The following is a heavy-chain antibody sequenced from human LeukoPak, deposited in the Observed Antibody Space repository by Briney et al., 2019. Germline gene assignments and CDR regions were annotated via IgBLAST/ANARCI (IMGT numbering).Heavy chain of an antibody. V-gene: IGHV3-30*04. J-gene: IGHJ3*02. D-gene: IGHD6-19*01. CDR1: GFTFSSYA. CDR3: ARDLEQWLVLGNTFDI. Sequence: GGSLRLSCAASGFTFSSYAMHWVRQAPGKGLEWVAVISYDGSNKYYADSVKGRFTISRDNSKNTLYLQMNSLRAEDTAVYYCARDLEQWLVLGNTFDIWGQGTMVTVSS. CDR2: ISYDGSNK.